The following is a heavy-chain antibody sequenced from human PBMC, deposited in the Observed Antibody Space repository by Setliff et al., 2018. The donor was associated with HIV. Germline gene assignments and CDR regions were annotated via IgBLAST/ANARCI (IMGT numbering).Heavy chain of an antibody. CDR2: IDHSGST. CDR1: GTSFSDHY. D-gene: IGHD3-10*01. CDR3: ARGLNYYGSGSYLPLGY. V-gene: IGHV4-34*01. J-gene: IGHJ4*02. Sequence: PSETLSLTCSVYGTSFSDHYWSWVRQTPGKGLEWIGEIDHSGSTKYHASLKSRVTISIDTSKNQISLKLSSVTAADTAVYYCARGLNYYGSGSYLPLGYWGQGTLVTVSS.